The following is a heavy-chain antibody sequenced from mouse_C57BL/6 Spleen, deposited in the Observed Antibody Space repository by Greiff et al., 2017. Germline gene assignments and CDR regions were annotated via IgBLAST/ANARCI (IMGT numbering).Heavy chain of an antibody. J-gene: IGHJ2*01. CDR2: IYPGDGDT. V-gene: IGHV1-80*01. Sequence: VQLMESGAELVKPGASVKISCKASGYAFSSYWMNWVKQRPGKGLEWIGQIYPGDGDTNYNGKFKGKATLTADKSSSTAYMQLSSLTSEDSAVYFCARGVTTVVADYWGQGTTLTVSS. CDR3: ARGVTTVVADY. D-gene: IGHD1-1*01. CDR1: GYAFSSYW.